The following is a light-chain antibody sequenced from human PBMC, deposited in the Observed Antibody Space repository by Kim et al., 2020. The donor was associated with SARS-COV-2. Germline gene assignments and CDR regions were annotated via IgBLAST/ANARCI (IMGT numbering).Light chain of an antibody. V-gene: IGLV3-21*04. CDR3: QVWDSSSDHRV. J-gene: IGLJ3*02. CDR1: NIGSKS. CDR2: YDS. Sequence: APRKTARITCGGNNIGSKSVHWYQQKPGQTPVLVIYYDSARPSVIPERFSGSISGNTASLTISRVEAGDVADYYCQVWDSSSDHRVFGGGTQLTVL.